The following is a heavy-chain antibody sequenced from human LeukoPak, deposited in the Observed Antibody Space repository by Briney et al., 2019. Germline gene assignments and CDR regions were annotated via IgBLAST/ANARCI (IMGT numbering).Heavy chain of an antibody. Sequence: ASVKVSCKASGYTFTGYYMHWVRQAPGQGLEWMGWISAYNGNTNYAQKLQGRVTMTTDTSTSTAYMELRSLRSDDTAVYYCARWRLTTGGYYYYYMDVWGKGTTVTVSS. CDR2: ISAYNGNT. D-gene: IGHD4-17*01. CDR3: ARWRLTTGGYYYYYMDV. CDR1: GYTFTGYY. J-gene: IGHJ6*03. V-gene: IGHV1-18*04.